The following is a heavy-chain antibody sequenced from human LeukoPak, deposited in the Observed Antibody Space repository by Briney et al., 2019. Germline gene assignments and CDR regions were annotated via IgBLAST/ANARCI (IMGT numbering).Heavy chain of an antibody. V-gene: IGHV4-39*02. CDR1: GGSISSSSYY. J-gene: IGHJ4*02. D-gene: IGHD3-16*01. Sequence: SETLSLTCTVSGGSISSSSYYWGWIRQPPGKGLEWIGRIYYSGSTYYNPSLKSRVTISVDTSKNQFSLKLSYVTAADTAVYYCARDNPFKYDYVNWGQGTLVTVSS. CDR3: ARDNPFKYDYVN. CDR2: IYYSGST.